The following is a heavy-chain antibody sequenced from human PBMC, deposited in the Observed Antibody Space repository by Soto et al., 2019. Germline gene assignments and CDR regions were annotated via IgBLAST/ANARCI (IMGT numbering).Heavy chain of an antibody. V-gene: IGHV4-34*01. J-gene: IGHJ6*02. Sequence: PSETLSLTCAVYGGSFSGYYWSWIRQPPGKGLEWIGEINHSGSTNYNPSLKSRVTISVDKSKNQFPLKLSSVTAADTAVYYCARYGSGSSRGYYYYGMDVWGQGTTVTVSS. D-gene: IGHD3-10*01. CDR1: GGSFSGYY. CDR2: INHSGST. CDR3: ARYGSGSSRGYYYYGMDV.